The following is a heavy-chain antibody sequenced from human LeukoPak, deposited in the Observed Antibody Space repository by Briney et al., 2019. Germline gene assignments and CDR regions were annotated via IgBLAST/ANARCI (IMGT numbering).Heavy chain of an antibody. V-gene: IGHV4-39*02. CDR3: AREDYDFWSGYSGDAFDI. CDR1: GDSVTSTTYS. CDR2: IYDSTNT. D-gene: IGHD3-3*01. J-gene: IGHJ3*02. Sequence: SETLSLTCTVSGDSVTSTTYSWGWIRQPPGRGLEWVGTIYDSTNTYYNPSLKSRVTISVDPSKNQFSLQLSSVTAADTAVYYCAREDYDFWSGYSGDAFDIWGQGTMVTVSS.